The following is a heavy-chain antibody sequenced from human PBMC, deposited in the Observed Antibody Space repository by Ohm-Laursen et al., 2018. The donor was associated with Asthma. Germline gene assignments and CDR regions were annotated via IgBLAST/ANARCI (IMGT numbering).Heavy chain of an antibody. Sequence: SLRLSCAASGFSFSSYTMNWVRQAPGKGLEWVSYISSSSSSLYYADSVKGRFTISRDDAKNSLSLQMNSLRDDDTAVYYCAKMPTGRIVPEFNYFDDWGQGTLVTVSS. V-gene: IGHV3-48*02. D-gene: IGHD3-16*02. CDR2: ISSSSSSL. J-gene: IGHJ4*02. CDR3: AKMPTGRIVPEFNYFDD. CDR1: GFSFSSYT.